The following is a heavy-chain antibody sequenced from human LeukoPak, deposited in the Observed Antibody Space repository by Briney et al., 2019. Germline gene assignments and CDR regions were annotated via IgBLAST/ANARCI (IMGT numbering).Heavy chain of an antibody. J-gene: IGHJ4*02. CDR1: GFTFSTDD. D-gene: IGHD3-10*01. CDR3: AREGSSYAPSQPFYFDS. Sequence: PGGSLRLSCAASGFTFSTDDMNWIRQAPGKGLERVSYISSSGYSIYYADSVKGRFTISRDNANKSLYLQMNSLRAEDTAVYYCAREGSSYAPSQPFYFDSWGQGTLVTVSS. CDR2: ISSSGYSI. V-gene: IGHV3-48*03.